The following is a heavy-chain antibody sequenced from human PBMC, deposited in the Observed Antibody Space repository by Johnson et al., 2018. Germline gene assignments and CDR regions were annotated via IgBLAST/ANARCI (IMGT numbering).Heavy chain of an antibody. CDR2: IRSKAYGGTT. Sequence: VQLVESGGGLVKPGRSLRLSCTASGFTFGDYAMSWFRQAPGKGLEWVGFIRSKAYGGTTEYAASVKGRFTISRDDSKSIAYLQMNSLKTEDTAVYYCTSGPKGRYYDFWSGTILNVWGQGTTFTVSS. V-gene: IGHV3-49*05. CDR3: TSGPKGRYYDFWSGTILNV. D-gene: IGHD3-3*01. J-gene: IGHJ6*02. CDR1: GFTFGDYA.